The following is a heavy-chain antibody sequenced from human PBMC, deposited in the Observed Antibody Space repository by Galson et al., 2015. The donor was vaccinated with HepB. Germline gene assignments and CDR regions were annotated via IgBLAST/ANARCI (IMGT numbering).Heavy chain of an antibody. CDR1: GFSLATTGVA. CDR3: AHRLIPPTATGVFWGFDS. J-gene: IGHJ4*02. CDR2: IYWTGEK. V-gene: IGHV2-5*01. Sequence: PALVKPTQTLTLTCTFSGFSLATTGVAVGWIRQPPGKALEWLALIYWTGEKRYSPSLKSRLTITKVTSRDQVVLTITNMDPVDTATYFCAHRLIPPTATGVFWGFDSWGQGTLVTVSS. D-gene: IGHD6-25*01.